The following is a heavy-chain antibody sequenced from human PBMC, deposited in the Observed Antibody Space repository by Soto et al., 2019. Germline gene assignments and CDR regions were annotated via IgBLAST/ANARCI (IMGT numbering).Heavy chain of an antibody. J-gene: IGHJ3*02. CDR2: INPGNGDT. V-gene: IGHV1-3*01. CDR1: GYTFTTYT. CDR3: ERKQPGFQIGWAWALDI. Sequence: QVQLVQSGAEVKKPGASVKVSCRASGYTFTTYTLLWVRQAPGQRLEWMAWINPGNGDTKYSQNCQGRVTATRDTSASTAYMEMSSLRSEDTATYYCERKQPGFQIGWAWALDIWGQGTMVTVSS. D-gene: IGHD1-26*01.